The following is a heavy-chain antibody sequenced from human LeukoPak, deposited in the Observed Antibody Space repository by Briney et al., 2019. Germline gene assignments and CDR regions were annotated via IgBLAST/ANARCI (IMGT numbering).Heavy chain of an antibody. J-gene: IGHJ5*02. CDR3: ARGGLLWFGNWFDP. Sequence: SETLSLTCAVYGGSFSGYYWSWIRQPPGKGLEWIGEINHSGSTNYNPSLKSRVTISVDTSKNQFSLKLSSVTAADTAVYYCARGGLLWFGNWFDPWGQGTLVTVSS. CDR1: GGSFSGYY. CDR2: INHSGST. D-gene: IGHD3-10*01. V-gene: IGHV4-34*01.